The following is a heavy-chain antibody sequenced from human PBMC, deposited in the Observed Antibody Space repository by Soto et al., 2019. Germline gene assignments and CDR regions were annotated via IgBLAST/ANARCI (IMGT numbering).Heavy chain of an antibody. CDR3: ARVRQGCSANNCYFDP. Sequence: SETLSLTCTLSSGSVRAPDWWNWVRQSPDKGLEWIAEVHISGHSNYNPSLRSRVSVSIDSSKNQFYLNLNSVTAADTAIYYCARVRQGCSANNCYFDPWGQGTQVTVSS. CDR1: SGSVRAPDW. D-gene: IGHD1-1*01. V-gene: IGHV4-4*02. CDR2: VHISGHS. J-gene: IGHJ5*01.